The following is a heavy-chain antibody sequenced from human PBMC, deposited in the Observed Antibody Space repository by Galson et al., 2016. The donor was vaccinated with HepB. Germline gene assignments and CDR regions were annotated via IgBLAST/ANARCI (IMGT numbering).Heavy chain of an antibody. J-gene: IGHJ6*04. CDR2: IDYGGST. V-gene: IGHV4-34*01. CDR3: ARWGDRCHGDTCYFYYYYGLDV. D-gene: IGHD4-17*01. CDR1: GGPLSSFY. Sequence: SETLSLTCAVYGGPLSSFYWSWARQSPGKGLEWIGEIDYGGSTKYNPSLRSRVPIAVDTAKSQFSLRLRSVTAADTAIYYCARWGDRCHGDTCYFYYYYGLDVWSKGTTVTVS.